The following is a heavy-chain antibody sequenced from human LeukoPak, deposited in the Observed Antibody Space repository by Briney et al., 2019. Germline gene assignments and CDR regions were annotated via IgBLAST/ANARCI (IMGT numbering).Heavy chain of an antibody. V-gene: IGHV3-23*01. Sequence: GGSLRLSCAASGFTFSSYAMNWVRQAPGKGLEWVSFIVVSGGNTYYADSVKGRFTISRDNSNNTLYLQMNRLRAEDTAVYYCAKDFFGSSGWIDYWGQGTLVTVSS. J-gene: IGHJ4*02. CDR2: IVVSGGNT. CDR3: AKDFFGSSGWIDY. D-gene: IGHD6-19*01. CDR1: GFTFSSYA.